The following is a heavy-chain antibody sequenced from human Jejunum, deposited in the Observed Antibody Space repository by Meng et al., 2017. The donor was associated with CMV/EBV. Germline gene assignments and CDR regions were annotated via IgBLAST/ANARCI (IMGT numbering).Heavy chain of an antibody. CDR3: AKSGIPQYSYGWHDFHV. Sequence: FTVRTYGMHSVRQAPGKGLEWVTFISYDGSIKFYSESVKGRFSISRVNSENTLYLQMNSLRAEDTAVYYCAKSGIPQYSYGWHDFHVWGQGTLVTVSS. CDR2: ISYDGSIK. D-gene: IGHD5-18*01. V-gene: IGHV3-30*18. J-gene: IGHJ4*02. CDR1: FTVRTYG.